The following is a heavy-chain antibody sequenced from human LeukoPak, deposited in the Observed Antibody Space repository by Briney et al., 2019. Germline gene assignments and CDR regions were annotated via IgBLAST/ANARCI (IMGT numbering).Heavy chain of an antibody. Sequence: SETLSLTCTVSGGSISSYYWSWIRQPPGKGLEWIGYIYYSGSTNYNPSLKSRVTISVDTSKNQFSLKLSSVTAADTAVYYCARGDMVRTTYYYYGMDVWGQGTTVTVFS. V-gene: IGHV4-59*01. CDR3: ARGDMVRTTYYYYGMDV. D-gene: IGHD3-10*01. J-gene: IGHJ6*02. CDR1: GGSISSYY. CDR2: IYYSGST.